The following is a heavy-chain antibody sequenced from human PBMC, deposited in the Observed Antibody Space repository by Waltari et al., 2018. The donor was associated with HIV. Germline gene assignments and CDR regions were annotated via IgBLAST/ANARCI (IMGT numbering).Heavy chain of an antibody. V-gene: IGHV1-8*01. CDR3: ARDTDY. CDR1: AYTFTSYD. Sequence: QVQLVQSGAEVTKPGSSGQVSCKAPAYTFTSYDTIWVRQATGQGLEWMGWMNPNSGNTGYAQKFQGRVTMTRNTSISTAYMELSSLRSEDTAVYYCARDTDYWGQGTLVTVSS. CDR2: MNPNSGNT. J-gene: IGHJ4*02.